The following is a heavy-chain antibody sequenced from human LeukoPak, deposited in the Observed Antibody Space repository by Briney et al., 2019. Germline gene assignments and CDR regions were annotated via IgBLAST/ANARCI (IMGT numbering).Heavy chain of an antibody. Sequence: GGSLRLSCAASGFTFNSYGMHWVPQAPGKRLEWVAVIWYDGSCKYYADSVKGRFTISRDNSKNTLYLQMNSLRAEDTAVYYCAKDLYGDTGTWDYWGQGTLVTVSS. D-gene: IGHD4-17*01. CDR3: AKDLYGDTGTWDY. CDR2: IWYDGSCK. V-gene: IGHV3-33*06. J-gene: IGHJ4*02. CDR1: GFTFNSYG.